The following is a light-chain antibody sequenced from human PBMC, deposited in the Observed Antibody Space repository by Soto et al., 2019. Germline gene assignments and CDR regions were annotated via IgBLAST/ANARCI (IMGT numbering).Light chain of an antibody. CDR2: EDN. CDR1: SSDVGTYNL. Sequence: QSVLTHPASGVRSPGQSITISCTGTSSDVGTYNLVSWYQQRPGEAPKLIIYEDNKRPSGVSNRFSGSRSGYTASLTISGLQAEDEADYFCCSYATGSTYIFGTGTKVTVL. J-gene: IGLJ1*01. CDR3: CSYATGSTYI. V-gene: IGLV2-23*01.